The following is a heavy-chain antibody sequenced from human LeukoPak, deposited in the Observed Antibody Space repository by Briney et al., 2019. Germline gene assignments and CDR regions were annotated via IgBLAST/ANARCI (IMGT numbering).Heavy chain of an antibody. CDR2: IYHSGST. V-gene: IGHV4-30-2*01. CDR3: AREDSSGYYSSYFDY. J-gene: IGHJ4*02. Sequence: PSETLSLTCAVSGGSISSGGYSWSWIRQPPGKGLEWIGNIYHSGSTYYNPSLKSRVTISVDRSKNQFSLKLSSVTAADTAVYYCAREDSSGYYSSYFDYWGQGTLVTVSS. CDR1: GGSISSGGYS. D-gene: IGHD3-22*01.